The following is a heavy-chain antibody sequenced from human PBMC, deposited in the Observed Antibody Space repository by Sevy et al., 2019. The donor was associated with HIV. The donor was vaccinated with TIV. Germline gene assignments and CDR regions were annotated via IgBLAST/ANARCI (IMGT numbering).Heavy chain of an antibody. D-gene: IGHD2-15*01. CDR2: ISPHNGDT. Sequence: ASVKVSCKVSGYTFNTYRIHWVRQAPGQGLEWMGWISPHNGDTNYAQRLQGRVTMLTDTSSSTAYMELKSLRSDDTAVYYCARAYCSGGRCYSLASWCQGTLVTVSS. CDR3: ARAYCSGGRCYSLAS. V-gene: IGHV1-18*01. CDR1: GYTFNTYR. J-gene: IGHJ5*02.